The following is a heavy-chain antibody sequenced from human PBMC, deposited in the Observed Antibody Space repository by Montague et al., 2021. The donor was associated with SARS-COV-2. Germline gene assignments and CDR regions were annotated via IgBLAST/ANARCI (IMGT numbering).Heavy chain of an antibody. Sequence: SETLSLTCTVSGGSISSNNYYWDWIRQPPGKGLEWIGSIYDSGSTYYNPSLKGRVTISVDTSKNQFSLKLSSVTAADTAVYYCARGSRQWLVRPPHYYYFDYWGQGTLVTVSS. CDR3: ARGSRQWLVRPPHYYYFDY. D-gene: IGHD6-19*01. CDR2: IYDSGST. J-gene: IGHJ4*02. V-gene: IGHV4-39*07. CDR1: GGSISSNNYY.